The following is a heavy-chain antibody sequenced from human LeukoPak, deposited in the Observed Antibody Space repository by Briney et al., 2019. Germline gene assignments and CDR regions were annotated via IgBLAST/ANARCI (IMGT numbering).Heavy chain of an antibody. D-gene: IGHD5-24*01. CDR2: IYPGDSDT. J-gene: IGHJ4*02. CDR3: ASRDGYNFFDF. Sequence: GESLKISCQASGSVFTSYWIGWVRQLPGKGLEWMGIIYPGDSDTRYSPSFQGQVTISADKSISTAYLQWSSLRASDTPIYCCASRDGYNFFDFWGQGTLVTVSS. V-gene: IGHV5-51*01. CDR1: GSVFTSYW.